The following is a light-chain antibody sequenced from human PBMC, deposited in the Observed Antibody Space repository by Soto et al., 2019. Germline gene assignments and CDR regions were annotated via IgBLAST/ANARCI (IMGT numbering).Light chain of an antibody. CDR2: EVS. J-gene: IGLJ2*01. CDR1: SSDIGSYNF. V-gene: IGLV2-23*02. Sequence: QPALTQPASVSGSPGQSITISCTGTSSDIGSYNFVSWYQQHPGKAPEFIIYEVSKRPSGVSNRFSGSKSGNTASLTISGLQAEDEADYYCCSYASTTSVIFGGGTKLTVL. CDR3: CSYASTTSVI.